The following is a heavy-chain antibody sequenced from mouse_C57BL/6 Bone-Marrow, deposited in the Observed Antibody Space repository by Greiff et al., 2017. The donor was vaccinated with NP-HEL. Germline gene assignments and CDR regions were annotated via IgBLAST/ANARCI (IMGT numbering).Heavy chain of an antibody. CDR1: GYAFTTYL. CDR3: ARGGIYYDYAWFAY. J-gene: IGHJ3*01. CDR2: FNPGSGGT. Sequence: QVQLKQSGAELVRPGTSVKVSCKASGYAFTTYLIEWVKQRPGQGLEWIGVFNPGSGGTNYNEKFKGKATLTADKSSSTAYMQLSSLTSEDSAVYFCARGGIYYDYAWFAYWGQGTLVTVSA. D-gene: IGHD2-4*01. V-gene: IGHV1-54*01.